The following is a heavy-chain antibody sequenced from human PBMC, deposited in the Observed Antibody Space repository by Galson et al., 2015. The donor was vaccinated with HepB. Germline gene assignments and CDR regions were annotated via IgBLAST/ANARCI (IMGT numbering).Heavy chain of an antibody. CDR3: ARAMWGAMDV. Sequence: SVKVSCKASGYTFTTSYMHWVRQAPGQGLEWMGIINLSGDTTTYAQKFRGRVTVTRDTSTSTVYMELSSLRSEDTAVYSCARAMWGAMDVWGEGTTVTVSS. CDR1: GYTFTTSY. CDR2: INLSGDTT. V-gene: IGHV1-46*01. J-gene: IGHJ6*03. D-gene: IGHD1-26*01.